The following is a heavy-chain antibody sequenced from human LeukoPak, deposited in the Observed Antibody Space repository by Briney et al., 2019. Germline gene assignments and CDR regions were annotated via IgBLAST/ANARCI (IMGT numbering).Heavy chain of an antibody. V-gene: IGHV1-69*04. Sequence: ASVKVSCKASGGTFSSYAISWVRQAPGQGLEWMGRIIPILGIANYAQKFQGRVTITADKSTSTAYMELSSLRSEDTAVYYCAREGVDQPPGYWGQGTLVTVSS. CDR2: IIPILGIA. CDR3: AREGVDQPPGY. D-gene: IGHD2-8*01. J-gene: IGHJ4*02. CDR1: GGTFSSYA.